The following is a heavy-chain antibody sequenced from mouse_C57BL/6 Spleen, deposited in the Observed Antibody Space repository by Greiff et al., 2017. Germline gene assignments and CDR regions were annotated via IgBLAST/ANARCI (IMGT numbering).Heavy chain of an antibody. CDR3: ARNDYWYFDD. V-gene: IGHV5-17*01. CDR1: GFTFSDYG. CDR2: ISSGSSTI. Sequence: EVHLVESGGGLVKPGGSLKLSCAASGFTFSDYGMHWVRQAPEKGLEWVAYISSGSSTIYYAETVKGRFTITRDNAKNTLFLQMTSRRSEDTAIYYCARNDYWYFDDWGPGTTVTVSS. J-gene: IGHJ1*01. D-gene: IGHD2-3*01.